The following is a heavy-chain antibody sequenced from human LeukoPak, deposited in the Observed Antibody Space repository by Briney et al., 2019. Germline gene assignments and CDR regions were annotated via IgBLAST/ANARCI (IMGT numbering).Heavy chain of an antibody. CDR2: IYYSGST. D-gene: IGHD5-18*01. J-gene: IGHJ4*02. Sequence: SETLSLTCTVSGGSISSYYWSWIRQPPGKGLEWIGYIYYSGSTNYNPSLKSRVTISVDTSKNQFSLKLSSVTAADTAVYYCARTRQGYSYGYGLDYWDQGTLVTVSS. CDR1: GGSISSYY. CDR3: ARTRQGYSYGYGLDY. V-gene: IGHV4-59*01.